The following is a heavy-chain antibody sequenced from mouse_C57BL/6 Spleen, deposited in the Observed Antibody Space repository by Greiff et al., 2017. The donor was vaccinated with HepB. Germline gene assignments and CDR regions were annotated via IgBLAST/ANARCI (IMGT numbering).Heavy chain of an antibody. J-gene: IGHJ1*03. CDR1: GYSFTGYY. V-gene: IGHV1-42*01. CDR2: INPSTGGT. D-gene: IGHD1-1*01. CDR3: AVGSSYGYFDV. Sequence: VQLKESGPELVKPGASVKISCKASGYSFTGYYMNWVKQSPEKSLEWIGEINPSTGGTTYNQKFKAKATLTVDKSSSTAYMQLKSLTSEDSAVYYCAVGSSYGYFDVWGTGTTVTVSS.